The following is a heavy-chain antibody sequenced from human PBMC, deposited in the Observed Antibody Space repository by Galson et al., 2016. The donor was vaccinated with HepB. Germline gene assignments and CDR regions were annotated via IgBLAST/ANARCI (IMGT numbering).Heavy chain of an antibody. Sequence: SLRLSCAASGFTFSNFGMHWVRQAPGKGLEWVAVISYDGSNEYYADSVKGRLTISRDNSKNTLYLQVNSLRAEDTAVYYCAKGGVGGMLDYWGRGTLVTVSS. CDR3: AKGGVGGMLDY. V-gene: IGHV3-30*18. CDR1: GFTFSNFG. J-gene: IGHJ4*02. CDR2: ISYDGSNE. D-gene: IGHD3-16*01.